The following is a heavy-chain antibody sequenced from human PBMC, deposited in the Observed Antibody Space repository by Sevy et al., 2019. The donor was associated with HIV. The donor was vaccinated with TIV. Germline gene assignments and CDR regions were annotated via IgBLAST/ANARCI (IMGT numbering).Heavy chain of an antibody. V-gene: IGHV3-20*04. D-gene: IGHD2-21*02. CDR1: EFTFDDYG. Sequence: GGSLGLSCAASEFTFDDYGMSWVRQAPGKGLEWVSAIIWNGGATSYADSVKGRFSISRDNTKNSLYLQMNSLRAEDTAFYFCAREKSCGGDCYYFDYWGHGTLVTVSS. J-gene: IGHJ4*01. CDR3: AREKSCGGDCYYFDY. CDR2: IIWNGGAT.